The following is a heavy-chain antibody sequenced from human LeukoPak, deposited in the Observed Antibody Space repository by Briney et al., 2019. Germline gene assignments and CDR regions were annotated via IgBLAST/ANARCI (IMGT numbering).Heavy chain of an antibody. V-gene: IGHV3-23*01. D-gene: IGHD3-3*01. Sequence: GGSLRLSCAASGFTFTNYAMSWVRQAPGKGLEWVSVISGSGGSTYYADSVKGRFTISRDNSKNTLYLQMNSLRAEDTAVYYCAKAGRKRITIFGVVSGPFDYWGQGTLVTVSS. CDR1: GFTFTNYA. CDR3: AKAGRKRITIFGVVSGPFDY. J-gene: IGHJ4*02. CDR2: ISGSGGST.